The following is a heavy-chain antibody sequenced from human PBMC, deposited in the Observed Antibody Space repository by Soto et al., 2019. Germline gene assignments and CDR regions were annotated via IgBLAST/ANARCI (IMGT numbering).Heavy chain of an antibody. J-gene: IGHJ3*02. V-gene: IGHV3-23*01. D-gene: IGHD3-10*01. CDR1: GFAFTGHP. Sequence: PGGSLRLSCAASGFAFTGHPMSWVRQAPEKGLEWVAGISDGGDLTYNADSVKGRFTISRDNSRNTLYLQMNGLRAEYTAVYYCARRVIGSSRAFDIWGQGTMVTVSS. CDR3: ARRVIGSSRAFDI. CDR2: ISDGGDLT.